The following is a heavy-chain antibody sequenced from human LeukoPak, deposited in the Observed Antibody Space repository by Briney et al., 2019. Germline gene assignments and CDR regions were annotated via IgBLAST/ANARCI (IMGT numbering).Heavy chain of an antibody. Sequence: PSETLSLTCTVSGGSISSYYWSWIRQPPGKGLEWIGYIYYSGSTNYSPSLKSRVTISVDTSKKQFSLKLTSVTAADTAVYYCARSEDSGSYYEVSYYYGMDVWGQGTTVIVSS. D-gene: IGHD1-26*01. CDR2: IYYSGST. CDR1: GGSISSYY. CDR3: ARSEDSGSYYEVSYYYGMDV. J-gene: IGHJ6*02. V-gene: IGHV4-59*08.